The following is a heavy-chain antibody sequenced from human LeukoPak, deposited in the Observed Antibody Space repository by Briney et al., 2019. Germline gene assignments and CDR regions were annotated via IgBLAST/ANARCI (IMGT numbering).Heavy chain of an antibody. CDR2: ISAYNGNT. J-gene: IGHJ3*02. D-gene: IGHD5-18*01. CDR1: GYTFTSYG. V-gene: IGHV1-18*01. Sequence: ASVKVSCKASGYTFTSYGISWVRQPPGQGLEWMGWISAYNGNTNYAQKLQGRVTMTTDTCTSTAYVELRSLRSDDTAVYYCARYLRGYSFHGDAFDIWGQGTMVTVSS. CDR3: ARYLRGYSFHGDAFDI.